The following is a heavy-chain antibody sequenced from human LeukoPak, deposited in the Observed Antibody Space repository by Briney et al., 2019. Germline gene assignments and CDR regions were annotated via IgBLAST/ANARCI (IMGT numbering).Heavy chain of an antibody. CDR3: TRDSILAERHGRYDAFDI. Sequence: GGSLRLSCAASGFIVTNEYMSRVRQAPGKGLEWVSVMYSGGGADYADSVKGRFIISRDTAKNTLYLQMNALRPEDTAVYYCTRDSILAERHGRYDAFDIWGQGTMVTVSS. D-gene: IGHD3-9*01. J-gene: IGHJ3*02. CDR2: MYSGGGA. V-gene: IGHV3-66*01. CDR1: GFIVTNEY.